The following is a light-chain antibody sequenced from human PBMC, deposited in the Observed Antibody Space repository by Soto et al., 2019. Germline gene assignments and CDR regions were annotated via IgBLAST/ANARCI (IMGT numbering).Light chain of an antibody. J-gene: IGKJ4*01. CDR1: ESVYSNY. CDR3: QQYGSSPLT. CDR2: GAS. V-gene: IGKV3-20*01. Sequence: EIVLTQSPGTLSLSAGEGATLSCRANESVYSNYLTWYQQKPGQAPRLLIFGASSKATGIPDRFTGSGFGTDFTLTISRLEPDDFAMYYCQQYGSSPLTFGGGTNVEIK.